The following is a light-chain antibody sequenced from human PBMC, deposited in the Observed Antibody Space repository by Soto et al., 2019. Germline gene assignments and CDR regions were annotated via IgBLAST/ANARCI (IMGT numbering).Light chain of an antibody. CDR3: QSYDSSLSISV. CDR1: SSNIWAGYD. V-gene: IGLV1-40*01. J-gene: IGLJ2*01. CDR2: GDI. Sequence: QSVLTQPPSVSGAPGQRVSISCTGTSSNIWAGYDVHWYQHLPGTAPKLLIFGDINRPSGVPDRFSGSKSGTSASLAITGLQAEGEADYYCQSYDSSLSISVFGGGTKLTVL.